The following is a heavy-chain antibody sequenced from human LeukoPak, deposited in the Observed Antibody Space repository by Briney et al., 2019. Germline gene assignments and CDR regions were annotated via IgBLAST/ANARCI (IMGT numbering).Heavy chain of an antibody. V-gene: IGHV3-7*01. J-gene: IGHJ4*02. Sequence: GGSLRLSCAASGFTFSSYWMSWVRQAPGKGLGWVANIKQDGSEKNYVDSVKGRFTISRDNAKNSLYLQMNTLRVEDTAVYYCARGYGNYGYWGQGTLVTVSS. D-gene: IGHD4-17*01. CDR2: IKQDGSEK. CDR3: ARGYGNYGY. CDR1: GFTFSSYW.